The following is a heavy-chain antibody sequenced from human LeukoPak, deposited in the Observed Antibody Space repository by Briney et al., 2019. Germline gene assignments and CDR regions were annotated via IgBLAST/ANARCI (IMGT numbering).Heavy chain of an antibody. CDR2: IYTSGST. V-gene: IGHV4-61*02. J-gene: IGHJ6*03. CDR3: XXXXXXXXXXXXXYHYYIDV. Sequence: XXXSGGSXSXGSYYWSWIRQPAGKGLEWIGRIYTSGSTKYNPSLKSRVTISVDTSKNQFSLKLRAVTAAETAGYXXXXXXXXXXXXXXXYHYYIDVWGKGTTVTISS. CDR1: GGSXSXGSYY.